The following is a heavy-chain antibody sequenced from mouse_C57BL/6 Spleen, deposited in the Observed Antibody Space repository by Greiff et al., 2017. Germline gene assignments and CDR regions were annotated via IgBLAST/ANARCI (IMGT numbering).Heavy chain of an antibody. Sequence: QVQLKESGAELVKPGASVKISCKASGYAFSSYWMNWVKQRPGKGLEWIGQIYPGDGDTNYNGKFKGKATLTADKSSSTAYMQLSSLTSEDSAVYFCARSDQIYYDYDDYAMDYWGQGTSVTVSS. J-gene: IGHJ4*01. V-gene: IGHV1-80*01. CDR2: IYPGDGDT. CDR1: GYAFSSYW. D-gene: IGHD2-4*01. CDR3: ARSDQIYYDYDDYAMDY.